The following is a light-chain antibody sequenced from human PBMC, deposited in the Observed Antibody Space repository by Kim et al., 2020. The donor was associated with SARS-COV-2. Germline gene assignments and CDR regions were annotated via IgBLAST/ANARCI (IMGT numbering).Light chain of an antibody. V-gene: IGKV3-20*01. CDR2: GAS. J-gene: IGKJ5*01. CDR3: QHFGSPPIA. CDR1: QGVNYMH. Sequence: CPGERATLSCRASQGVNYMHVVWYQQRPGQPPRLVMDGASSRVAGTPDRFSGSGSGTDFTLTISRLEPEDFAVYYCQHFGSPPIAFGQGTRLEIK.